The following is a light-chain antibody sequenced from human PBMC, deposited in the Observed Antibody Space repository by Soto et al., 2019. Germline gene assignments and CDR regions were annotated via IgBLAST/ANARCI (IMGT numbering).Light chain of an antibody. V-gene: IGLV2-14*01. CDR1: SSDIGGYNY. Sequence: QSALTQPASVSGSPGQSLTISCTGTSSDIGGYNYVSWYQQHPGKAPKLMIFEVSNRPSGISNRFSGSKSANTASLTISGLQAEDEADYYCSSYTSSTTLVFGGGTKLTVL. J-gene: IGLJ2*01. CDR2: EVS. CDR3: SSYTSSTTLV.